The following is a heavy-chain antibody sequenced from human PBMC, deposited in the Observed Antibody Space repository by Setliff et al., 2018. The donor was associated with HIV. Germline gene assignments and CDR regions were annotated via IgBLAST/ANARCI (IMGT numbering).Heavy chain of an antibody. CDR1: GGSSRTYS. Sequence: SVKVSCKASGGSSRTYSINWVRQAPGQGLEWMGQFIAVLDITSYAQKFQGRLTITADESTSTMYMELSSLRSEDTAVYYCARDQTGVAAAAFGGGSAWSDEGFDIWGQGTMVTVSS. V-gene: IGHV1-69*10. CDR2: FIAVLDIT. J-gene: IGHJ3*02. CDR3: ARDQTGVAAAAFGGGSAWSDEGFDI. D-gene: IGHD6-13*01.